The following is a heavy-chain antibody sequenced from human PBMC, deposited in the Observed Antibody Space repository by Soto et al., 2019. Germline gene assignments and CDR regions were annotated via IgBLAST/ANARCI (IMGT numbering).Heavy chain of an antibody. CDR1: GYTFTGYY. CDR3: ARDQLNGSKTYYYYYGMDV. V-gene: IGHV1-2*04. CDR2: INPNSGGT. J-gene: IGHJ6*02. D-gene: IGHD6-13*01. Sequence: ASVKVSCKASGYTFTGYYMHWVRQAPGQGLEWMGWINPNSGGTNYAQKFQGWVTMTRDTSISTAYMELSRLRSDDTAVYYCARDQLNGSKTYYYYYGMDVWGQGTTVTVSS.